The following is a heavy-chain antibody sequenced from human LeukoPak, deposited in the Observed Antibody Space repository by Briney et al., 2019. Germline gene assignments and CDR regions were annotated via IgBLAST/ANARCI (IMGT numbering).Heavy chain of an antibody. Sequence: NPSETLSLTCTVYGGSFSGYYWSWIRQPPGKGLEWIGEINRSGSTDYNPSLKSRVTISVDTSKNQFSLKLSSVPAADTAVYYCARHRRWFGESYFDLWGRGTLVTVSS. CDR3: ARHRRWFGESYFDL. V-gene: IGHV4-34*01. J-gene: IGHJ2*01. D-gene: IGHD3-10*01. CDR2: INRSGST. CDR1: GGSFSGYY.